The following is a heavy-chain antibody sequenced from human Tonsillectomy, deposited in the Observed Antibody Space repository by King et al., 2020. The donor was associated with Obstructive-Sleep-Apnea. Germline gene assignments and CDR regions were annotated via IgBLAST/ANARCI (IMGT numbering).Heavy chain of an antibody. V-gene: IGHV3-15*01. CDR2: IKSKTDGGTR. J-gene: IGHJ4*02. CDR1: GITFNSAW. Sequence: VQLVESGGGLVKPGGSLRLSCAASGITFNSAWMTWVRQAPGKGLEWVGHIKSKTDGGTRDYAAPVKGRFTISRDDSKKKVFLQMNSLKTEDTAVYYCATEVVWAFYYFDNWGQGTLVTVSS. CDR3: ATEVVWAFYYFDN. D-gene: IGHD1-26*01.